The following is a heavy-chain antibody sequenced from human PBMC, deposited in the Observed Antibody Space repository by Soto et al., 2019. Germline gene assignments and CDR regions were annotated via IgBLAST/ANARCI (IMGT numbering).Heavy chain of an antibody. CDR3: ARDPRMCTSTSCYRTQWFDP. CDR2: ITGGSGST. CDR1: GFTISSYA. Sequence: PGGSLRLSCAASGFTISSYAMSWVRQAPGKGLEWVSGITGGSGSTNYADSVKGRFTISRDNSKNTLYLQMNSLRAEDAAVYYCARDPRMCTSTSCYRTQWFDPWGQGTLVTVS. V-gene: IGHV3-23*01. J-gene: IGHJ5*02. D-gene: IGHD2-2*01.